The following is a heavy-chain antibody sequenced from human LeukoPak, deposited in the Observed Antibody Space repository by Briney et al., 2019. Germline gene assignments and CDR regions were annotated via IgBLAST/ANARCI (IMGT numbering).Heavy chain of an antibody. CDR2: IYYSGIT. CDR3: ARHYTTMDPFDY. Sequence: NPSETLSLTCTVSGGSISSDDYYWSWIRQPPGKGLEWIGYIYYSGITYYNPSLKSRVTISVDTSKNQFSLKLSSVTAADTAVYYCARHYTTMDPFDYWGQGTLVTVSS. J-gene: IGHJ4*02. D-gene: IGHD5-18*01. V-gene: IGHV4-30-4*01. CDR1: GGSISSDDYY.